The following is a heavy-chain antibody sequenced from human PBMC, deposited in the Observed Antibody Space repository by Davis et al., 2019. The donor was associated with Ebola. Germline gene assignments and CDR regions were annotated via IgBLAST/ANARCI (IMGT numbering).Heavy chain of an antibody. CDR1: GYTFTGYY. D-gene: IGHD7-27*01. V-gene: IGHV1-2*02. CDR2: INPNSGGT. CDR3: ARDGSTSNQKSGELDY. J-gene: IGHJ4*02. Sequence: AASVKVSCKASGYTFTGYYIHWVRQAPGQGLEWMGWINPNSGGTNYAQKFQGRVTLTRDTSISTAYMELSRLRSDDPAVYYCARDGSTSNQKSGELDYWGQGPLVTVSS.